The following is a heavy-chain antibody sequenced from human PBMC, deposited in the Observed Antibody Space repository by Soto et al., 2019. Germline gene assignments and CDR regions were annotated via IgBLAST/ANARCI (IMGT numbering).Heavy chain of an antibody. Sequence: GGSLRLSCAASGFTFSSYAMHWVRQAPGKGLEWVAVISYDGSNKYYADSVKGRFTISRDNSKNTLYLQMNSLRAEDTAVYYCAREWDGSSWYRYGMDVWGQGTTVTVSS. D-gene: IGHD6-13*01. V-gene: IGHV3-30-3*01. CDR2: ISYDGSNK. CDR1: GFTFSSYA. J-gene: IGHJ6*02. CDR3: AREWDGSSWYRYGMDV.